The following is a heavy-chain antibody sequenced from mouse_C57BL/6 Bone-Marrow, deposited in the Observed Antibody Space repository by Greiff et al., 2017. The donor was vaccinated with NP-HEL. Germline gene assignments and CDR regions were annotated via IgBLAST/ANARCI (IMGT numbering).Heavy chain of an antibody. Sequence: VQLQQPGAELVMPGASVKLSCKASGYTFTSYWMHWVKQRPGQGLEWIGEIDPSDSYTNYNQKFKGKSTLTVDKSSSTAYMQLSSLTSEDSAVYYCAREDYCYGSSYWFAYWGQGTLVTVSA. D-gene: IGHD1-1*01. V-gene: IGHV1-69*01. CDR3: AREDYCYGSSYWFAY. J-gene: IGHJ3*01. CDR1: GYTFTSYW. CDR2: IDPSDSYT.